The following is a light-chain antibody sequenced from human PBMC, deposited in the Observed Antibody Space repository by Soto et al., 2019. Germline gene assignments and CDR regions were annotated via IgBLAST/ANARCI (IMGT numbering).Light chain of an antibody. Sequence: DIQMTQSPSSLSASVGDRVTITCRASQSISSFLNWYQQKPGKAPNLLIYAASILQSGVPSRFSGSGSGTESTLTISSLQPEDFATYYCQQSYSTPGWTFGQGTKVEIK. CDR1: QSISSF. CDR3: QQSYSTPGWT. V-gene: IGKV1-39*01. CDR2: AAS. J-gene: IGKJ1*01.